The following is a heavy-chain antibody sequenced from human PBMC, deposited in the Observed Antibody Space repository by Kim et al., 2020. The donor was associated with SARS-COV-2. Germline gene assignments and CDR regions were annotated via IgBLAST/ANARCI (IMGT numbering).Heavy chain of an antibody. CDR1: GFTFSDYY. D-gene: IGHD3-10*01. J-gene: IGHJ4*02. CDR2: ISSSGSTI. Sequence: GGSLRLSCAASGFTFSDYYMSWIRQAPGKGLEWVSYISSSGSTIYYADSVKGRFTISRDNAKNSLYLQMSSLRAEDTAVYYCARGGDYGSATYSPFDYWGQGTLVTVSS. CDR3: ARGGDYGSATYSPFDY. V-gene: IGHV3-11*01.